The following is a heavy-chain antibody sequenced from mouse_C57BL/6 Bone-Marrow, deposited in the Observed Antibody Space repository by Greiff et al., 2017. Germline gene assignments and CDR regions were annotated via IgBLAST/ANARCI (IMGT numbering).Heavy chain of an antibody. Sequence: EVQLVESGGGLVKPGGSLKLSCAASGFTFSSYAMSWVRQTPEKRLEWVATISDGGSYTYYPDNVKGRFTISRDNAKNNMYLQMSHLKSEDTAMYYCARERYSFYYAMDYWGQGTSVTVSS. CDR2: ISDGGSYT. CDR3: ARERYSFYYAMDY. CDR1: GFTFSSYA. J-gene: IGHJ4*01. V-gene: IGHV5-4*01.